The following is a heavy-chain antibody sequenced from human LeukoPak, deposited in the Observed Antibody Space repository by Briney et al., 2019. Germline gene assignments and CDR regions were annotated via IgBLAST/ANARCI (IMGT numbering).Heavy chain of an antibody. CDR2: INHSGST. D-gene: IGHD2-15*01. J-gene: IGHJ4*02. CDR1: GGSFSGYY. CDR3: AARRSGRRIVVVVAATFDY. Sequence: KPSETLSLTCAVYGGSFSGYYWSWIRQPPGKGLEWIGEINHSGSTNYNPSLKSRVTISVDTSKNQFSLKLSSVTAADTAVYYCAARRSGRRIVVVVAATFDYWGREPWSPSPQ. V-gene: IGHV4-34*01.